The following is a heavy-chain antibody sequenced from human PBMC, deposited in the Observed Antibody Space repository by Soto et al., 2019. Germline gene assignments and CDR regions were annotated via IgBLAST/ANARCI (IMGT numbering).Heavy chain of an antibody. D-gene: IGHD3-3*01. J-gene: IGHJ6*02. V-gene: IGHV4-30-4*01. CDR1: GGSISNNDYY. CDR3: ARDLVGTIFGVVSYYYYYGMDV. CDR2: IFYSGST. Sequence: PSETLSLTCTVSGGSISNNDYYWSWIRQPPGKGLECIGYIFYSGSTYYNPSLESRITMSVDTSKNQFSLQLNSVTPEDTAVYYCARDLVGTIFGVVSYYYYYGMDVWGQGTTVTVSS.